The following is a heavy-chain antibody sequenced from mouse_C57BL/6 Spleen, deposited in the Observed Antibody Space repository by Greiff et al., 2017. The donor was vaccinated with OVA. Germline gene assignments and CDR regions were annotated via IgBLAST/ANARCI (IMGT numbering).Heavy chain of an antibody. D-gene: IGHD1-1*01. CDR3: ARTGTVYYFDY. CDR2: INPGSGGT. CDR1: GYTFTSYW. Sequence: QVQLQQSGAELAKPGASVKLSCKASGYTFTSYWMHWVKQRPGQGLEWIGVINPGSGGTNYNEKFKGKATLTADKSSSTAYMQLSSLTSEDSAVYFCARTGTVYYFDYWGQGTTLTVSS. J-gene: IGHJ2*01. V-gene: IGHV1-54*01.